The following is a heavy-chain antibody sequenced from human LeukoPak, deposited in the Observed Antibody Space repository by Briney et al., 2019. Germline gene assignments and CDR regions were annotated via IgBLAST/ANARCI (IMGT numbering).Heavy chain of an antibody. CDR1: GFRFSASS. V-gene: IGHV3-48*01. CDR3: ARDSGIVGAQPWFDP. D-gene: IGHD1-26*01. Sequence: GGSLRLSCEASGFRFSASSMNWVRQAPGKGLEWISYISSSSSAIYYADSVRGRFIISRDKAKDSLYLQMNRLRSDDTAVYYCARDSGIVGAQPWFDPWGQGTLVTVSS. J-gene: IGHJ5*02. CDR2: ISSSSSAI.